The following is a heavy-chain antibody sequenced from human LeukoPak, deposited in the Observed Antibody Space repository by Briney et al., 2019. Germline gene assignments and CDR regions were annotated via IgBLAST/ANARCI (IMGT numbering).Heavy chain of an antibody. CDR2: INPNSGGT. CDR3: ARDLGYDILTGDDY. J-gene: IGHJ4*02. V-gene: IGHV1-2*02. D-gene: IGHD3-9*01. CDR1: GYTFTGYY. Sequence: ASVKVSCKASGYTFTGYYMHWVRQAPGQGLEWMGWINPNSGGTNYAQKFQGRVTMTRDTSISTAHMELSRLRSDDTAVYYCARDLGYDILTGDDYWGQGTLVTVSS.